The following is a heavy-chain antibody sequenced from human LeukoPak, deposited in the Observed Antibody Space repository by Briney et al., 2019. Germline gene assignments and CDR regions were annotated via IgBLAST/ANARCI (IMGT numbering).Heavy chain of an antibody. CDR3: ARDDGIQLWEAHFDY. CDR2: ISSSSSTI. CDR1: GFTFSSYS. V-gene: IGHV3-48*04. J-gene: IGHJ4*02. D-gene: IGHD5-18*01. Sequence: GGSLRLSCAASGFTFSSYSMNWVRQAPGKGLEWVSYISSSSSTIYYADSVKGRFTISRDNAKNSLYLQMNSLRAEDTAVYYCARDDGIQLWEAHFDYWGQGTLVTVSS.